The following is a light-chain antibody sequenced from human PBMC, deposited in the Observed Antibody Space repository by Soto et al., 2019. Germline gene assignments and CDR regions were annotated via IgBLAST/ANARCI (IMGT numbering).Light chain of an antibody. Sequence: QSALTQPASVSGSPGQSITISCTGTSGDIGSYNRVSWYQQHPGKAPKFMIYDVTKRPSGVPDRFSGSKSGNTASLTISGLQAEDEADYFCCSYAGSYTVLFGGGTKLTVL. CDR2: DVT. CDR3: CSYAGSYTVL. J-gene: IGLJ2*01. V-gene: IGLV2-11*01. CDR1: SGDIGSYNR.